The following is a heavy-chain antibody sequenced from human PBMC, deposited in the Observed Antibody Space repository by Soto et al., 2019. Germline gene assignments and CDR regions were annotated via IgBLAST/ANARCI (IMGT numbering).Heavy chain of an antibody. J-gene: IGHJ5*02. CDR1: GYTFTSYY. Sequence: QVQLVQSGAEVKKPGASVKVSCKASGYTFTSYYMHWVRQAPGQGLEWMGIINPSGGSTSYAQKFQGRGTITRDTSTSTGYMELNRLRSEDTAVYYCARGYLFPGGGDWFDPWGQGTLVTVSS. CDR2: INPSGGST. V-gene: IGHV1-46*01. D-gene: IGHD3-16*01. CDR3: ARGYLFPGGGDWFDP.